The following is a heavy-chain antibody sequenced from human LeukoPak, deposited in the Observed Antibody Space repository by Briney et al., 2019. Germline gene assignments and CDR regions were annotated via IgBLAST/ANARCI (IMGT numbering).Heavy chain of an antibody. CDR2: ISSRSSDI. V-gene: IGHV3-21*01. Sequence: GGSLRLSCAASGFTFSKYSMHWVRQAPGKGLEWVSSISSRSSDIYYADSVKGRFTISRDNSKNTLYLQMNSLRAEDTAVYYCAKDSPGIRSGSIDYWGQGTLVTVSS. J-gene: IGHJ4*02. D-gene: IGHD3-10*01. CDR1: GFTFSKYS. CDR3: AKDSPGIRSGSIDY.